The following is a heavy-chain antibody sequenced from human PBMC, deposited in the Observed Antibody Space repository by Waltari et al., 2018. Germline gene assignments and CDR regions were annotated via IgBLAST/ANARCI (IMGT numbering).Heavy chain of an antibody. Sequence: EVQLVESGGGLVQPGGSLRLFCAGSGFPLSSYWMSWVRQAPGKGPEWVANIKKDGSEEYYVDSVRGRFTISRDNAKNSLYLQMNSLRPEDTAVYYCARDQWFAFDIWGQGTMVTVSS. CDR1: GFPLSSYW. CDR2: IKKDGSEE. V-gene: IGHV3-7*01. CDR3: ARDQWFAFDI. D-gene: IGHD3-22*01. J-gene: IGHJ3*02.